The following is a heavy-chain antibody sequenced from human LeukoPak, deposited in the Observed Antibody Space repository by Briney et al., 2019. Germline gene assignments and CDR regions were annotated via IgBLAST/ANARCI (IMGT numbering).Heavy chain of an antibody. D-gene: IGHD1-26*01. CDR3: ARQVGATEHDY. J-gene: IGHJ4*02. V-gene: IGHV4-30-4*08. CDR1: GGSISSGDYY. Sequence: SETLSLTCTVSGGSISSGDYYWSWIRQPPGKGLEWIGYIYYSGSTYYNPSLKSRVTISVDTSKNQFSLKLSSVTAADTAVYYCARQVGATEHDYWGQGTLVTVSS. CDR2: IYYSGST.